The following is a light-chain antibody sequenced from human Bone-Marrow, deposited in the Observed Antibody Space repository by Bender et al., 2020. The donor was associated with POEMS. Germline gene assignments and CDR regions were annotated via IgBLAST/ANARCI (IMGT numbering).Light chain of an antibody. CDR2: DVT. V-gene: IGLV2-14*03. Sequence: QSALTQPASVSGSPGQSITISCTGTSSDIGGYSHVSWYQQHPGQAPNLMIYDVTIRPSGVSHRFSGSQSGNTASLTISGLQAEDEADYYCSSYAGSSIWVFGGGTKLTVL. J-gene: IGLJ3*02. CDR1: SSDIGGYSH. CDR3: SSYAGSSIWV.